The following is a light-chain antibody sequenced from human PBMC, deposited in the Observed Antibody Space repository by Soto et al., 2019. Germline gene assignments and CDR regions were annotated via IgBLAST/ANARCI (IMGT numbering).Light chain of an antibody. CDR1: QSVSSN. CDR2: GAS. CDR3: QQYNNWLVT. J-gene: IGKJ1*01. V-gene: IGKV3-15*01. Sequence: EIVMTQSPATLSVSPGERATLSCRASQSVSSNLAWYQQKPGQAPRLLIYGASTRATGIPARFSGSGSGTEFTLPISRLQSEEFAVYYCQQYNNWLVTFGQGTKVEIK.